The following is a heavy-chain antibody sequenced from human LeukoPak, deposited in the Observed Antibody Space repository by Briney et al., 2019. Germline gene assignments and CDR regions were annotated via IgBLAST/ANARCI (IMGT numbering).Heavy chain of an antibody. CDR3: AREPLLVGFLEWLSPYGMDV. CDR1: GYTFTSYY. CDR2: INPSGGST. Sequence: GASVKVSCTASGYTFTSYYMHWVRQAPGQGLEWMGIINPSGGSTSYAQKFQGRVTMTRDTSTSTVYMELSSLRSEDTAVYYCAREPLLVGFLEWLSPYGMDVWGQGTTVTVSS. D-gene: IGHD3-3*01. J-gene: IGHJ6*02. V-gene: IGHV1-46*01.